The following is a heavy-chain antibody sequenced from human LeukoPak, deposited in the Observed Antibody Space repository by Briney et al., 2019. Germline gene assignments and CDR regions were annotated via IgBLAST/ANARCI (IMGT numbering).Heavy chain of an antibody. CDR3: ARDTVTTSGWEGLNWFDP. Sequence: ASVTVSCQASGYIFTHYYMHLVRQAPGQGLEWMGWINPNSGGTNYPQKFQGRVTMTRDTSISTAYMELSSLTSDDTGAYYSARDTVTTSGWEGLNWFDPWGQGTLITVSS. CDR1: GYIFTHYY. J-gene: IGHJ5*02. CDR2: INPNSGGT. V-gene: IGHV1-2*02. D-gene: IGHD6-19*01.